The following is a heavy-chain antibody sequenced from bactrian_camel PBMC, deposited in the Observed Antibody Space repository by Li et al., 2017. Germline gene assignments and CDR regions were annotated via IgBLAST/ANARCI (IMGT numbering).Heavy chain of an antibody. J-gene: IGHJ6*01. CDR2: TISSDGST. V-gene: IGHV3S63*01. CDR3: AAYPHFVGGRCADFGY. D-gene: IGHD2*01. CDR1: GFTFDDSD. Sequence: HVQLVESGGGSAQAGGSLRLSCAASGFTFDDSDMGWYRQAPGNECELVSTISSDGSTYYADSVKGRFAISQDNAKNTVYLQMNSLKPEDTAMYYCAAYPHFVGGRCADFGYWGQGTQVTVS.